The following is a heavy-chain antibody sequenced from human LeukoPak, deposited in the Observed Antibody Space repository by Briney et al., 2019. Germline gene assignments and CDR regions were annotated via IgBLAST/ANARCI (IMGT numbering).Heavy chain of an antibody. Sequence: DSVKVSCKASGYTFTNYDINWVRQAPGQGLEWMGWMNPDSGGTNYAQKFQGRVTLTRDTSISTAYMELSRLRSDDTAVYYCARDSTLGYCTGGVCYWFDPWGQGTLVTVSS. J-gene: IGHJ5*02. CDR2: MNPDSGGT. CDR3: ARDSTLGYCTGGVCYWFDP. V-gene: IGHV1-2*02. CDR1: GYTFTNYD. D-gene: IGHD2-8*02.